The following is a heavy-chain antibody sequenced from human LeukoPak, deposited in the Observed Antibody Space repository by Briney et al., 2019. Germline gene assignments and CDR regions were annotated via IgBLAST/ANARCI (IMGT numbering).Heavy chain of an antibody. CDR3: AKMSGSYFVRIDY. CDR2: IIPIFHTS. D-gene: IGHD3-10*01. J-gene: IGHJ4*02. CDR1: GGTFSSYA. Sequence: GASVKVSCKASGGTFSSYAFSWVRQAPGQGLEWMGGIIPIFHTSYYPQKFQGRVTITADESTSTVYMDLSSLRSEETALYYCAKMSGSYFVRIDYWGQGTLVTVSS. V-gene: IGHV1-69*13.